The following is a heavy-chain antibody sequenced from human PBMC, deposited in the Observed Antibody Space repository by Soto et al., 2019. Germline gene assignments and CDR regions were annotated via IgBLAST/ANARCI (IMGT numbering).Heavy chain of an antibody. CDR1: GFTFSSYA. J-gene: IGHJ3*02. CDR2: ISGSGGST. CDR3: AKDRFIQLERPDDAFDI. V-gene: IGHV3-23*01. D-gene: IGHD1-1*01. Sequence: EVQLLESGGGLVQPGGSLRLSCAASGFTFSSYAMSWVRRAPGKGLEWVSAISGSGGSTYYADSVKGRFTISRDTSKNTLYLQMNSLRAEDTAVYYCAKDRFIQLERPDDAFDIWGQGTMVTVSS.